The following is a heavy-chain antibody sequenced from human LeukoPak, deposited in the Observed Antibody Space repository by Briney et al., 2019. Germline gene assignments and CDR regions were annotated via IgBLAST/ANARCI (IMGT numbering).Heavy chain of an antibody. CDR1: GYTFTSYG. J-gene: IGHJ4*02. CDR3: VRDQSPGLFDY. V-gene: IGHV1-18*01. Sequence: GASVKVSCKASGYTFTSYGFSWVRQAPGQGLEWMGWISSYNGDTNYAQRVQDRVTMTTDTATSTAYVELRSLRSDDTALYYCVRDQSPGLFDYWGQGTLITVSS. CDR2: ISSYNGDT.